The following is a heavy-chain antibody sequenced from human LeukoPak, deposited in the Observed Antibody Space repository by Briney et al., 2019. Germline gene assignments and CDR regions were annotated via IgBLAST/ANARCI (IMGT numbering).Heavy chain of an antibody. CDR1: GGSFSGYS. J-gene: IGHJ4*02. CDR2: INHSGST. CDR3: ARGGARHSMVRGEGFDY. V-gene: IGHV4-34*01. D-gene: IGHD3-10*01. Sequence: EASETLSLTCAVYGGSFSGYSWSWIGQPPGKGLEWIGEINHSGSTNYNPSLKSRVTISVDTSKNQFSLKLSSVTAADTAVYYCARGGARHSMVRGEGFDYWGQGTLVTVSS.